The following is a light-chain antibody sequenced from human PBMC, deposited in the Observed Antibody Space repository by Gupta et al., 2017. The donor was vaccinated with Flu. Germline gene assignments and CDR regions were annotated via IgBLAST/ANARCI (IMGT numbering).Light chain of an antibody. V-gene: IGKV2-30*01. Sequence: DVVMSQSPLSLSVTLGQAASISCRSSQSLVYKNGITYLTWFQQRPGQSPRRLIYEVSKRDSGVPDRFSGSGSVTDFTLKSSRGEAEDVGVYYGRRGKPPWTFGQGTRMEI. CDR2: EVS. CDR1: QSLVYKNGITY. CDR3: RRGKPPWT. J-gene: IGKJ2*02.